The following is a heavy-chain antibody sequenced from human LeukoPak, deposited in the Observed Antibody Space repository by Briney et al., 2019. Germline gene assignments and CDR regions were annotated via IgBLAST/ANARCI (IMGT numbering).Heavy chain of an antibody. D-gene: IGHD3-10*01. CDR2: ISSSGSA. V-gene: IGHV4-59*12. CDR3: ARVDYNASGSYLNWFDP. CDR1: GGSISSYY. Sequence: SETLSLTCTVSGGSISSYYWSWIRQPPGKGLEWIGYISSSGSAYYNPSLRSRLTISADTSKSQSSLKLSSVTAADTAVYYCARVDYNASGSYLNWFDPWGQGTLVTVSS. J-gene: IGHJ5*02.